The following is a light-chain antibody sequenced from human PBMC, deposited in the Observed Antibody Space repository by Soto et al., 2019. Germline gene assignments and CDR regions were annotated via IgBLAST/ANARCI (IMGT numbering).Light chain of an antibody. J-gene: IGKJ4*01. CDR1: QSVGNNY. CDR3: QQYGSSPLT. CDR2: SAS. Sequence: LTQSPVTLSLSQGERVTLSCRASQSVGNNYLAWYQQKPGQAPRLLIYSASTRATGIPARFSGSGSGTDFTLTISRLEPEDFAVYYCQQYGSSPLTFGGGTKVDI. V-gene: IGKV3-20*01.